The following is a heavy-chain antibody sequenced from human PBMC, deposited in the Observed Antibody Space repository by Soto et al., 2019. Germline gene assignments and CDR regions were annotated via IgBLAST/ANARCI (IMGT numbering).Heavy chain of an antibody. Sequence: RGESLKISCKGSGYTFTSYWIAWVRQMPVKGLEWMGIVYPDDSDARYSPSFQGQVIMSADKSISTAYMQWSSLKASDTAVYYCARLRSFGVLNWFDPWGQGTLVTVSS. CDR2: VYPDDSDA. J-gene: IGHJ5*02. D-gene: IGHD3-3*01. CDR1: GYTFTSYW. V-gene: IGHV5-51*01. CDR3: ARLRSFGVLNWFDP.